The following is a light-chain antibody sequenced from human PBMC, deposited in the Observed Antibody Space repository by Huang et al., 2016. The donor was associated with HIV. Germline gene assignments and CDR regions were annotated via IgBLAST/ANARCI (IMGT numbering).Light chain of an antibody. CDR1: QIVLNSSNNKNY. Sequence: DIVLTQSPDSLTVSLGDRATVNCKSSQIVLNSSNNKNYLAWYQQRPGQPTKLLIYWASARKSGVPDRFSGSGSGKNFALTISSRQAEDVAVYYCHEYFDSPQTFGQGTKVGIK. CDR2: WAS. V-gene: IGKV4-1*01. J-gene: IGKJ1*01. CDR3: HEYFDSPQT.